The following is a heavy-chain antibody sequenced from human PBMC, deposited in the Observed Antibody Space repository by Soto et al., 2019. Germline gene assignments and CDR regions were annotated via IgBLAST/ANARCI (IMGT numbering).Heavy chain of an antibody. V-gene: IGHV4-59*01. Sequence: SETLSLTCNVSGGSISRDFWSWIRQPPGKGLEWIGYIHHSGHSNYNPSLKSRITISVDTSESQFSLKLTSVTAADTAVYYCARAPYGDYGYYYGMDVWGQGTTVTVSS. D-gene: IGHD4-17*01. CDR1: GGSISRDF. J-gene: IGHJ6*02. CDR2: IHHSGHS. CDR3: ARAPYGDYGYYYGMDV.